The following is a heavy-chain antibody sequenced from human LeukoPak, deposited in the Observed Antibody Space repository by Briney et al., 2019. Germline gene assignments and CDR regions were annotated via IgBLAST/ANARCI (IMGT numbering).Heavy chain of an antibody. CDR2: IYYSGST. J-gene: IGHJ3*02. Sequence: SGTPSLTCTVSGGSISSSSYYWGWIRQPPGKGLEWIGSIYYSGSTYYNPSLKSRVTISVDTSKNQFSLKLSSVTAADTAVYYCARLGKSGMTTVTTRAFDIWGQGTMVTVSS. V-gene: IGHV4-39*01. CDR1: GGSISSSSYY. D-gene: IGHD4-17*01. CDR3: ARLGKSGMTTVTTRAFDI.